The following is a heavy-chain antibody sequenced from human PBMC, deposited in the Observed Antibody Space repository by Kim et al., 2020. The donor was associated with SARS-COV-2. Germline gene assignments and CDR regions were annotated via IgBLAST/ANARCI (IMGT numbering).Heavy chain of an antibody. V-gene: IGHV3-21*01. D-gene: IGHD6-13*01. Sequence: GGSLRLSCAASGFTFSIYGLSWVRQAPGKGLECVSSISSTSSFIFYADSVKGRFTISRDNAKNSLYLQMSSLRAEDTAVYYCARDFDRIAAFWGQGTLVTLSP. CDR3: ARDFDRIAAF. CDR1: GFTFSIYG. CDR2: ISSTSSFI. J-gene: IGHJ4*01.